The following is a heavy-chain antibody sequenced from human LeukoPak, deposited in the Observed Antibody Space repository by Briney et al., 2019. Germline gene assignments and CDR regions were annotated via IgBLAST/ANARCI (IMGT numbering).Heavy chain of an antibody. J-gene: IGHJ5*01. D-gene: IGHD4-23*01. Sequence: PGRSLRLSCAASGFTFEHYGMHWVRQIPGKGLERVSYITWNSAYKGYADSVRGRFAISRDNAKKSLHLQMNSLTGDDTAFYYCAKASDYGGNEFGFWGQGTLVTVSS. CDR3: AKASDYGGNEFGF. V-gene: IGHV3-9*01. CDR2: ITWNSAYK. CDR1: GFTFEHYG.